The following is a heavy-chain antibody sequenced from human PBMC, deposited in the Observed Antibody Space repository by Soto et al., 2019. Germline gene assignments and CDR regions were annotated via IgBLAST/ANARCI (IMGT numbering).Heavy chain of an antibody. D-gene: IGHD3-22*01. CDR2: IFYSGGT. J-gene: IGHJ5*02. V-gene: IGHV4-39*01. Sequence: PSETLSLTCTVSGGSISSGGYYWSWIRQSPGKGLEWIGTIFYSGGTFYTPSLKSRVTMPVDTSNNQFSLKLSSVTAADTAVYYCARQASGYYYGWFDPWGQGTLVTVSS. CDR3: ARQASGYYYGWFDP. CDR1: GGSISSGGYY.